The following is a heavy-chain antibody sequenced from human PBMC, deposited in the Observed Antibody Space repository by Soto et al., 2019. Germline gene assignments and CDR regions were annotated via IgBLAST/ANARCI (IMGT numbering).Heavy chain of an antibody. CDR1: GFTFSSYW. D-gene: IGHD5-18*01. CDR3: ARGTTDTAMALAPEFYYYGMDV. Sequence: GGSLRLSCAAAGFTFSSYWMHWVRQAPGKGLVWVSRINSDGSSTSYADSVKGRFTISRDNAKNTLYLQMNSLRAEDTAVYYCARGTTDTAMALAPEFYYYGMDVWGPGTTVTVPS. CDR2: INSDGSST. V-gene: IGHV3-74*01. J-gene: IGHJ6*02.